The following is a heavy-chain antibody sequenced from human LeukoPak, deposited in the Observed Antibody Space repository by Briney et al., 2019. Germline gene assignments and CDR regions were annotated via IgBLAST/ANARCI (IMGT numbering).Heavy chain of an antibody. CDR2: IYPGDSDT. J-gene: IGHJ4*02. Sequence: GESLKISCKASGNSITTYWIGWVRQKPGKGLEWMGIIYPGDSDTRYSPSFQGQVTISADKSISTAYLQWSSLKASDTAMYYCARPPRGGWNYADYWGQGTLVTVSS. CDR3: ARPPRGGWNYADY. CDR1: GNSITTYW. D-gene: IGHD1-7*01. V-gene: IGHV5-51*01.